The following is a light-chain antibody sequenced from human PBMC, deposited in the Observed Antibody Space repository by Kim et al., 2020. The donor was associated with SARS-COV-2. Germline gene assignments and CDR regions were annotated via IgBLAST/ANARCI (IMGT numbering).Light chain of an antibody. CDR1: SLRSYY. J-gene: IGLJ1*01. CDR2: GKN. CDR3: NSRDSSGNHHV. V-gene: IGLV3-19*01. Sequence: ELTQDPAVSVALGQTVRITCQGDSLRSYYASWYQQKPGQAPVLVIYGKNNRPSGIPDRFSGSSSGNTASLTITGAQAEDEADYYCNSRDSSGNHHVFGTGTKVTVL.